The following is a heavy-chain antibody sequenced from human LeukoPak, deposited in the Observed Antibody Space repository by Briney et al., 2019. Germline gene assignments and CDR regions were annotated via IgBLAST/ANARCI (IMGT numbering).Heavy chain of an antibody. V-gene: IGHV3-74*01. CDR1: GFTFGSYW. CDR2: INYDGTST. CDR3: AKEANTAFDY. J-gene: IGHJ4*02. Sequence: GGSLRLSCVASGFTFGSYWMHWVRQAPGKGLVWVSRINYDGTSTTYADSVKGRFTVSRDNGKKTVSLQINSLRPDDTAVYYCAKEANTAFDYWGQGTLVTVSS. D-gene: IGHD2/OR15-2a*01.